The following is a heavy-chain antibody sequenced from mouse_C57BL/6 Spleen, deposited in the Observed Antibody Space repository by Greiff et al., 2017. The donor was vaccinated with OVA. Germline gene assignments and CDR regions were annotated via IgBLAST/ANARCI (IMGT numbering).Heavy chain of an antibody. J-gene: IGHJ3*01. CDR3: ARWELAPFAY. V-gene: IGHV7-3*01. CDR1: GFTFTDYY. Sequence: EVQLQESGGGLVQPGGSLSLSCAASGFTFTDYYMSWVRQPPGKALEWLGFIRNKANGYTTEYSASVKGRFTISRDNSQSILYLQMNALRAEDSATYYCARWELAPFAYWGQGTLVTVSA. CDR2: IRNKANGYTT. D-gene: IGHD4-1*01.